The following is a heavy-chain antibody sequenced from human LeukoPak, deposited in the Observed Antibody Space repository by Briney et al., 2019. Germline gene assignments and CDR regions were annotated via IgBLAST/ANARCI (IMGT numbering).Heavy chain of an antibody. V-gene: IGHV4-4*07. Sequence: SETLXLTCTVSGDSISNYYWSWIRQPAGKGLEWIXRIYTSGGTNYNPSLKSRVTMSVDTSKNQFSLKLSSVTAADTAVYYCARVSLVRGAPDYYFDYWGQGTLVTVSS. J-gene: IGHJ4*02. CDR1: GDSISNYY. CDR2: IYTSGGT. CDR3: ARVSLVRGAPDYYFDY. D-gene: IGHD3-10*01.